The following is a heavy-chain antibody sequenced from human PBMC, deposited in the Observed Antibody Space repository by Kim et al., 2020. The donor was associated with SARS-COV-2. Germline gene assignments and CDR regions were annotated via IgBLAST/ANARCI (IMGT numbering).Heavy chain of an antibody. D-gene: IGHD2-15*01. V-gene: IGHV4-39*07. CDR1: GGSISSSSYY. Sequence: SETLSLTCTVSGGSISSSSYYWGWIRQPPGKGLEWIGSIYYSGSTYYNPSLKSRVTISVDTSKNQFSLKLSSVTAADTAVYYCARVYELRILPNRWSLAGWFDPWGQGTLVTVSS. CDR3: ARVYELRILPNRWSLAGWFDP. CDR2: IYYSGST. J-gene: IGHJ5*02.